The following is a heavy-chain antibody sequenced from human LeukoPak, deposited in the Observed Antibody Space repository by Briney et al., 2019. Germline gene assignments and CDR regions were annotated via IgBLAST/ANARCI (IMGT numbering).Heavy chain of an antibody. V-gene: IGHV6-1*01. CDR2: TYYRSKWYN. CDR1: GDSVSSNSAA. CDR3: AKGRLQASWFDP. D-gene: IGHD4-11*01. Sequence: SQTLSLTCSLSGDSVSSNSAAWNWIRQSPSRGLEWLGRTYYRSKWYNDYAVSVKSRITINPDTSKNQFSLQLNSVTPEDTAVYYCAKGRLQASWFDPWGQGTLVTVSS. J-gene: IGHJ5*02.